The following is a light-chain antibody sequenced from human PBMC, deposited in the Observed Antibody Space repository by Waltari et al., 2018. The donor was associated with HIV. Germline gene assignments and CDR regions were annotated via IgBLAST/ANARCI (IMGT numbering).Light chain of an antibody. CDR1: DLPKHL. V-gene: IGLV3-25*03. Sequence: SYDLTQPPSVSVSPRQTARIACSGDDLPKHLSFWYQQRPGQAPVLLIDKDNERPSGIPERFSGSSSGTTVTLTITGVQADDEADYWCQSADSSGAWVFGGGTKLTVL. J-gene: IGLJ3*02. CDR3: QSADSSGAWV. CDR2: KDN.